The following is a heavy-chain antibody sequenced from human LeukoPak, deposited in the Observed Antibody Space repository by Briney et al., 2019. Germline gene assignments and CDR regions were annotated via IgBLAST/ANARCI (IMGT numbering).Heavy chain of an antibody. Sequence: SETLSLTCTVSGGSISSSNYYWGWICQPPGKVLEWIASMYYSGSTFYNPSLKSRVTISVNTSKNQFSLRLSSVTAADTAVYYCASLRSLMTLAGLDSWGQGTLVTVSS. J-gene: IGHJ4*02. CDR2: MYYSGST. V-gene: IGHV4-39*01. CDR3: ASLRSLMTLAGLDS. D-gene: IGHD6-19*01. CDR1: GGSISSSNYY.